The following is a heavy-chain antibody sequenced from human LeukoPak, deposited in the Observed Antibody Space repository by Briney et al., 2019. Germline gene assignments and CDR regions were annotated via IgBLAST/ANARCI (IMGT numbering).Heavy chain of an antibody. CDR2: IIYDGSNK. CDR3: TRTTVTINAFDP. CDR1: GFTFSDYG. Sequence: PGGSLRLSCAASGFTFSDYGLHWVRQAPGKGLEWVAVIIYDGSNKYYTDSVKGRFTISRDNAKNSLYLQMNSLRVEDTAVYYCTRTTVTINAFDPWGQGTLVTVSS. D-gene: IGHD4-17*01. J-gene: IGHJ5*02. V-gene: IGHV3-30*03.